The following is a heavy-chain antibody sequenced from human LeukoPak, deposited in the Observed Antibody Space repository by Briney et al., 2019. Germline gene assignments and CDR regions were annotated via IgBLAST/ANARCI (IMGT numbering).Heavy chain of an antibody. Sequence: GGSLRLSSTASGLTYSSFAMSWVRQAPGKGLEWVSVISGSGDSTYYAGSVKGRFTISRDNSKNTLYLQMNSLRAEDTAIYYCAKSSSSNCYSPHDYWGQGTLVTVSS. CDR2: ISGSGDST. CDR1: GLTYSSFA. CDR3: AKSSSSNCYSPHDY. V-gene: IGHV3-23*01. D-gene: IGHD2-2*01. J-gene: IGHJ4*02.